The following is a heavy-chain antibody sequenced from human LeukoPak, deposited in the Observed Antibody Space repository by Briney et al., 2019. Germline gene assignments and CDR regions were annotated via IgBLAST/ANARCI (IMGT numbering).Heavy chain of an antibody. D-gene: IGHD5-12*01. V-gene: IGHV3-30*19. CDR2: ISYDGSDK. CDR3: ARARPSMWIDY. J-gene: IGHJ4*02. Sequence: GGSLRLSCAASAFTFRNYGMHWVRQAPGKGLEWVAVISYDGSDKFYADSVKGRFTISRDSSKNTLYLQMNSLRPEDTAVYYCARARPSMWIDYWGQGTLVTVSS. CDR1: AFTFRNYG.